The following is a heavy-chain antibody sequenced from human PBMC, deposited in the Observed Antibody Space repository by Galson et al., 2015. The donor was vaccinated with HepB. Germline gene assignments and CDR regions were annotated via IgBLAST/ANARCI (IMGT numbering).Heavy chain of an antibody. V-gene: IGHV4-34*01. D-gene: IGHD6-6*01. CDR2: INHSGST. Sequence: TLSLTCAVYGGSFSGYYWSWIRQPPGKGLEWIGEINHSGSTNYNPSLKSRVTISVDTSKNQFSLKLSSVTAADTAVYYCARGGIAARPIDYWGQGTLVTVSS. J-gene: IGHJ4*02. CDR1: GGSFSGYY. CDR3: ARGGIAARPIDY.